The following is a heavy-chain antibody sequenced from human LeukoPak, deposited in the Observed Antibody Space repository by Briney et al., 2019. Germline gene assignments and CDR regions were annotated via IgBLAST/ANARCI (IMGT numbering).Heavy chain of an antibody. CDR3: AFDSSGWYVDY. CDR1: GGTFSSYA. V-gene: IGHV1-69*13. CDR2: IIPIFGTA. J-gene: IGHJ4*02. Sequence: GASVKVSCKASGGTFSSYAISWVRQAPGQGLEWTGGIIPIFGTANYAQKFQGRVTITADESTSTAYMELSSLRSEDTAVYYCAFDSSGWYVDYWGQGTLVTVSS. D-gene: IGHD6-19*01.